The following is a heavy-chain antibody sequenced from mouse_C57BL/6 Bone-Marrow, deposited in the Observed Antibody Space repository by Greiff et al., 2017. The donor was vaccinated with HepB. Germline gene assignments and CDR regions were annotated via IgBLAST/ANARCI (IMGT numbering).Heavy chain of an antibody. J-gene: IGHJ1*03. CDR2: IYPRDGST. Sequence: SGPELVKPGASVKLSCKASGYTFTSYDINWVKQRPGQGLEWIGWIYPRDGSTKYNEKFKGKATLTVDTSSSTAYMELHSLTSEDSAVYFCARGLYYYGSSYWYFDVWGTGTTVTVSS. V-gene: IGHV1-85*01. D-gene: IGHD1-1*01. CDR3: ARGLYYYGSSYWYFDV. CDR1: GYTFTSYD.